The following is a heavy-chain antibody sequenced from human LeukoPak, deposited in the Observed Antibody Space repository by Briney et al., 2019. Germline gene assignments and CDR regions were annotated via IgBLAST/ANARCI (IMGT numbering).Heavy chain of an antibody. J-gene: IGHJ6*03. D-gene: IGHD6-13*01. CDR3: ARVGLGYSSSWYNYYYYYMDV. V-gene: IGHV1-69*13. CDR1: GGTFSSYV. Sequence: ASVKVSCKASGGTFSSYVFSWVRQAPGQGLEWMGGIISMFGTADYAQKFQGRVTISADEYTSTVYMELSSLRSEDTAVYYCARVGLGYSSSWYNYYYYYMDVWGKGTTVTVSS. CDR2: IISMFGTA.